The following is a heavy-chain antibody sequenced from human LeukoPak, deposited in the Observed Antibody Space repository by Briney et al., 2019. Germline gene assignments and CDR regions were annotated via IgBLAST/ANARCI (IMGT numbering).Heavy chain of an antibody. Sequence: PSETLSLTCSVSGGSVSSDSHYWSWIRQPPGKGLEWIGYVYYSGSTNYNPSLKSRVTISIDTSKNQFSLKLASVNAADTAVYYCARRGYYYRSPWYFDFWGPGTLLTVSS. V-gene: IGHV4-61*01. J-gene: IGHJ2*01. CDR2: VYYSGST. CDR3: ARRGYYYRSPWYFDF. CDR1: GGSVSSDSHY. D-gene: IGHD3-10*01.